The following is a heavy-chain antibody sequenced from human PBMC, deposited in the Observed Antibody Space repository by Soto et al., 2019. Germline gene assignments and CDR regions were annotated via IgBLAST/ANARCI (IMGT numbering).Heavy chain of an antibody. V-gene: IGHV5-10-1*01. Sequence: GESLKISCKGSGYSFTSYWISWVRQMPGKGLEWMGRIDPSDSYTNYSPSFQGHVTISADKSISTAYLQWSSLKASDTAMYYCASLLQDIVVVPAAISSADYGVDVWGQGTTVTVSS. CDR2: IDPSDSYT. J-gene: IGHJ6*02. CDR3: ASLLQDIVVVPAAISSADYGVDV. CDR1: GYSFTSYW. D-gene: IGHD2-2*01.